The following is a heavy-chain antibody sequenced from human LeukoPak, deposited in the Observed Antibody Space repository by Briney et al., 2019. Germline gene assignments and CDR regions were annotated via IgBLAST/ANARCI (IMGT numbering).Heavy chain of an antibody. CDR3: ARGVHRHSSSWYSAFFDY. CDR1: GGSISSYY. D-gene: IGHD6-13*01. J-gene: IGHJ4*02. V-gene: IGHV4-59*01. CDR2: IYYSGST. Sequence: PSETLSLTCTVSGGSISSYYWSWIRQPPGKGLEWIGYIYYSGSTNYNPSLKSRVTISVETSKNQFSLKLSSVTTADTAVYYCARGVHRHSSSWYSAFFDYWGQGTLVTVSS.